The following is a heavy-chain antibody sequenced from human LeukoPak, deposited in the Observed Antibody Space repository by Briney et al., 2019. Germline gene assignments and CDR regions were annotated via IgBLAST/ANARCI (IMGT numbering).Heavy chain of an antibody. CDR1: GGSFSGYY. CDR2: IYYSGST. V-gene: IGHV4-34*01. CDR3: ARGWTLKTPLGRVAGTSSRRGRYFDY. D-gene: IGHD6-19*01. J-gene: IGHJ4*01. Sequence: SETLSLTCAVYGGSFSGYYWSWIRQPPGKGLEWIGSIYYSGSTYHNPSLKSRVTISVDTSKNQFSLKLSSVTAADTAMYYCARGWTLKTPLGRVAGTSSRRGRYFDYWGQGTLVTVSS.